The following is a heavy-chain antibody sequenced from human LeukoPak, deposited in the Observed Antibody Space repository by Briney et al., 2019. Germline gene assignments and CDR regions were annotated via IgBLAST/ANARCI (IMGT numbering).Heavy chain of an antibody. CDR1: GFRFSTYL. V-gene: IGHV3-74*01. Sequence: GGSLRPSCAASGFRFSTYLMHWVRQAPGKGLVWVSRISPDGSSTSYADSVKARFTMSRDNAKNTLYVQMNSLRAEDTAVYYCVRSVSGNYGRFDYWGQGSLVTVSS. D-gene: IGHD1-26*01. CDR2: ISPDGSST. J-gene: IGHJ4*02. CDR3: VRSVSGNYGRFDY.